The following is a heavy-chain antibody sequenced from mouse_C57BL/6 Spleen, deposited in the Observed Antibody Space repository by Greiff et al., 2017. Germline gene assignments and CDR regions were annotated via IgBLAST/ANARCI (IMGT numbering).Heavy chain of an antibody. CDR2: IYPGDGDT. CDR3: ARSSYDYGLNV. J-gene: IGHJ1*03. D-gene: IGHD2-4*01. Sequence: VQLQQSGPELVKPGASVKISCKASGYAFSSSWMNWVKQRPGKGLEWIGRIYPGDGDTNYNGKFKGKATLTADKSSSTAYMQLSSLTSEDSAVYFCARSSYDYGLNVWGTGTTVTVSS. CDR1: GYAFSSSW. V-gene: IGHV1-82*01.